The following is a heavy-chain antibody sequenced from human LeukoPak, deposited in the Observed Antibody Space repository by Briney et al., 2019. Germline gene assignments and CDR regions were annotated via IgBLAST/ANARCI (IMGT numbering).Heavy chain of an antibody. Sequence: GGSLRLPCAASGFTFSIYAMSWVRQAPGKGLEWVSALSGSGGTTDYADSVKGRFTISRDNSKNTLFLQMKSLRAEDTAVYYCAKDAYSYGRYWYFDVWGRGTLVTVSS. J-gene: IGHJ2*01. CDR3: AKDAYSYGRYWYFDV. V-gene: IGHV3-23*01. D-gene: IGHD5-18*01. CDR1: GFTFSIYA. CDR2: LSGSGGTT.